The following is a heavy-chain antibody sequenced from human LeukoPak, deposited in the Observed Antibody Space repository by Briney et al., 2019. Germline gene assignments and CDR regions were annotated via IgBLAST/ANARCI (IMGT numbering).Heavy chain of an antibody. CDR3: ARVVPAACLYYYMDV. J-gene: IGHJ6*03. V-gene: IGHV1-69*05. D-gene: IGHD2-2*01. CDR1: GYTFTSYD. CDR2: IIPIFGTA. Sequence: SVKVSCKASGYTFTSYDINWVRQAPGQGLEWMGGIIPIFGTANYAQKFQGRATITTDESTSTAYMELSSLRSEDTAVYYCARVVPAACLYYYMDVWGKGTTVTVSS.